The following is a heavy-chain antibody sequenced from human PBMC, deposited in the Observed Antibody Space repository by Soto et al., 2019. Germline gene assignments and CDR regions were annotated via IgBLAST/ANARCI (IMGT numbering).Heavy chain of an antibody. Sequence: PGGSLRLSCAASGFAFSSSGMHWVRQAPGKGLEWVAVIWYDGSNKYYADSVKGRFTISRDNSKNTLSLQMNSLRAEDTAVYYCARAPFTIYDTSGYYDYWGQGTLVTVS. CDR3: ARAPFTIYDTSGYYDY. D-gene: IGHD3-22*01. V-gene: IGHV3-33*01. J-gene: IGHJ4*02. CDR1: GFAFSSSG. CDR2: IWYDGSNK.